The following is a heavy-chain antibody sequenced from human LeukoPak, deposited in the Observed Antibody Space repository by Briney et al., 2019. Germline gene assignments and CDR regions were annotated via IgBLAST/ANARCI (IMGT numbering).Heavy chain of an antibody. Sequence: PSETLSLTCAVSGGSSSSGDYFWSWIRQPPGKGLEWIGHIHYSGNTYYNPSLKSRVTISVDTSKNQFSLKLSSVTAADTAVYYCARENNDYGGKKVFDYWGQGTLVTVSS. J-gene: IGHJ4*02. CDR3: ARENNDYGGKKVFDY. V-gene: IGHV4-30-4*01. CDR1: GGSSSSGDYF. D-gene: IGHD4-23*01. CDR2: IHYSGNT.